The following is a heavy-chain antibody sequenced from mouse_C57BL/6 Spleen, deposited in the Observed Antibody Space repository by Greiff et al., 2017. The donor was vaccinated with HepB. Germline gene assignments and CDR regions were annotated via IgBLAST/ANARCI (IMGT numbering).Heavy chain of an antibody. CDR3: ARRPYYYGSRAFDY. D-gene: IGHD1-1*01. CDR2: IDPSDSYT. CDR1: GYTFTSYW. V-gene: IGHV1-69*01. Sequence: QVQLQQPGAELVMPGASVKLSCKASGYTFTSYWMHWVKQRPGQGLEWIGEIDPSDSYTNYNQKFKGKSTLTVDKSSSTAYMQLSSLTSEDSAVYYCARRPYYYGSRAFDYWGQGTTLTVSS. J-gene: IGHJ2*01.